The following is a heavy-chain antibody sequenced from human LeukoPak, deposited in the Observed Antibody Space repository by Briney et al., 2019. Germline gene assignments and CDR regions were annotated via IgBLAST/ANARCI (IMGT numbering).Heavy chain of an antibody. CDR2: MNPNSGNT. Sequence: GASVKVSCKASGYTFTGYYMHWVRQAPGQGLEWMGWMNPNSGNTGYAQKFQGRVTMTRNTSISTAYMELSSLRSEDTAVYYCASGVRGTRGDYYYYMDVWGKGTTVTISS. CDR1: GYTFTGYY. CDR3: ASGVRGTRGDYYYYMDV. J-gene: IGHJ6*03. D-gene: IGHD3-10*01. V-gene: IGHV1-8*02.